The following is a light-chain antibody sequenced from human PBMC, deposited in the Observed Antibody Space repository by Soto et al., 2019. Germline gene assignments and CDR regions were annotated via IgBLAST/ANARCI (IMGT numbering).Light chain of an antibody. CDR2: DAS. J-gene: IGKJ2*02. V-gene: IGKV1-33*01. CDR3: QQFDSVLCT. CDR1: QDINNY. Sequence: DIQMTQSPSSLSASVGDRVTITCQASQDINNYLIWYQHKPGKAPKLLIYDASTLGTGVSSRFSGGGSGTHFTFTISSLQPEDIATYYCQQFDSVLCTFGQGTKLELK.